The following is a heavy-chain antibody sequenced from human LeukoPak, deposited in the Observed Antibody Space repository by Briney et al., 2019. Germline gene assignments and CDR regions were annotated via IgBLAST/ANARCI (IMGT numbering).Heavy chain of an antibody. V-gene: IGHV3-7*01. CDR1: GFTFSSYW. CDR3: ARGRYCSSTSCYHYYYYYYMDV. CDR2: IKPDGSEK. J-gene: IGHJ6*03. D-gene: IGHD2-2*01. Sequence: GGSLRLSCAASGFTFSSYWMSWVCQAPGKGLEWVANIKPDGSEKYYVDSVKGRFTISRDNAKNSLYLQMNSLRAEDTAVYYCARGRYCSSTSCYHYYYYYYMDVWGKGTTVTVSS.